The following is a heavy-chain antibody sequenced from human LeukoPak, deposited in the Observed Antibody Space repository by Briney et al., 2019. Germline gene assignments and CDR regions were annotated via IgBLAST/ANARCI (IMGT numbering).Heavy chain of an antibody. Sequence: GGSLRLSCAASGFTFSDYYMSWIRQAPGKGLEWVSYISSGSGYTNYADSVKGRFTISRDNAKNSLYLQMNSLRAEDTAVYYCASDSYSPEYFQHWGQGTLVTVSS. CDR1: GFTFSDYY. J-gene: IGHJ1*01. V-gene: IGHV3-11*06. CDR3: ASDSYSPEYFQH. D-gene: IGHD2-15*01. CDR2: ISSGSGYT.